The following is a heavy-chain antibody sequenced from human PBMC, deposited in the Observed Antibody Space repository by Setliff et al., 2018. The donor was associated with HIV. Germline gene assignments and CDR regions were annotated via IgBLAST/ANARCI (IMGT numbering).Heavy chain of an antibody. CDR3: ARLGVVPADMDLFFAEYFHH. Sequence: SLRLSCAASGFTFSSYAMDWVRQAPGKGLEWVAVISNDGSNKYYADSVKGRFTISRDNSKNTLYLQMNSLRTEDTAVYYCARLGVVPADMDLFFAEYFHHWGQGTLVTVSS. CDR1: GFTFSSYA. V-gene: IGHV3-30*04. D-gene: IGHD2-2*01. CDR2: ISNDGSNK. J-gene: IGHJ1*01.